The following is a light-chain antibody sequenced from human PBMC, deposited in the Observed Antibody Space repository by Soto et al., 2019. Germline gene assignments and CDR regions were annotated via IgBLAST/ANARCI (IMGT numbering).Light chain of an antibody. CDR2: KAS. CDR3: QQYNSYPLT. J-gene: IGKJ3*01. CDR1: QSIRSW. V-gene: IGKV1-5*03. Sequence: DIQMTQSPSTLSASVGDRVTITCRASQSIRSWLAWYQQKPGKVPKLLIYKASSLESGVPSRFSGSGSGTEFTLAISSLQPDDFGTYYCQQYNSYPLTFGPGTKVDIK.